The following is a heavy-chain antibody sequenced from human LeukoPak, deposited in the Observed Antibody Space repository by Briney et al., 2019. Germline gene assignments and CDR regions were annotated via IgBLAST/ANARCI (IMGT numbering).Heavy chain of an antibody. J-gene: IGHJ4*02. CDR2: ISGSGGST. V-gene: IGHV3-23*01. D-gene: IGHD1-26*01. Sequence: PGGSLRLSCAASGFTFSSYAMSWVRQAPGKGLEWVSAISGSGGSTYYADSVKGRFTISRDNSKNTLYLQMNSLGAEDTAVYYCAKDGGSYTSSFDYWGQGTLVTVSP. CDR1: GFTFSSYA. CDR3: AKDGGSYTSSFDY.